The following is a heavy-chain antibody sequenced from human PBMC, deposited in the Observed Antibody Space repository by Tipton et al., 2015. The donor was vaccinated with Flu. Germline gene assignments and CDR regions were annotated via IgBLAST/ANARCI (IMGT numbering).Heavy chain of an antibody. CDR3: ARHTGDSVRGVIDY. Sequence: TLSLTCTVSGDSMRSDYFWAWIRQAPGKGLEWIGNIHYSGSPHYNPSLKSRVTISVDTSQNQFSLRLSSVTAADTAVYYCARHTGDSVRGVIDYWGQGTLVTVSS. CDR1: GDSMRSDYF. CDR2: IHYSGSP. J-gene: IGHJ4*02. V-gene: IGHV4-38-2*02. D-gene: IGHD3-10*02.